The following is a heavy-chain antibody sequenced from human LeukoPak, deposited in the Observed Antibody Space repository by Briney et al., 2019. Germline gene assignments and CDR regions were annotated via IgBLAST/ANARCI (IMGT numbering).Heavy chain of an antibody. CDR2: IRYDGSNK. CDR3: AKWRYSYGYGRYYYMDV. Sequence: QPGGSLRLSCAASGFTFSSYGMHWVRQAPGKRLEWVAFIRYDGSNKYYADSVKGRFTISRDNSKNTLYLQMNSLRAEDTAVYYCAKWRYSYGYGRYYYMDVWGKGTTVTVSS. V-gene: IGHV3-30*02. D-gene: IGHD5-18*01. J-gene: IGHJ6*03. CDR1: GFTFSSYG.